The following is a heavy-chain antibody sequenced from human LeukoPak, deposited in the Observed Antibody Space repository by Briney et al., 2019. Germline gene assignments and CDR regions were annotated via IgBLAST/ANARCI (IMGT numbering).Heavy chain of an antibody. CDR1: GFTFSSYG. CDR2: IWYDGSSK. V-gene: IGHV3-33*01. D-gene: IGHD6-25*01. J-gene: IGHJ6*02. Sequence: GGSLRLSCAASGFTFSSYGMHWVRQAPGKGLEWVAVIWYDGSSKYYADSVKGRFTISRDNSKNTLDLQMNSLRAEDTAVYYCAREPGIAAGMYGMDVWGQGTTVTVSS. CDR3: AREPGIAAGMYGMDV.